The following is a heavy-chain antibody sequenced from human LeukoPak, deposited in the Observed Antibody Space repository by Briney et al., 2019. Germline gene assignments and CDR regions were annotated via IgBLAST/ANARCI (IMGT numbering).Heavy chain of an antibody. CDR2: IIPIFDTA. V-gene: IGHV1-69*13. Sequence: GASVKVSCKASGGTFSSYAISWVRQAPGQGLEWMGGIIPIFDTANYAQKFQGRVTITADESTSTAYMELSRLRSDDTAVYYCAREVRINELYYYYYMDVWGKGTTVTVSS. CDR3: AREVRINELYYYYYMDV. CDR1: GGTFSSYA. J-gene: IGHJ6*03. D-gene: IGHD1-7*01.